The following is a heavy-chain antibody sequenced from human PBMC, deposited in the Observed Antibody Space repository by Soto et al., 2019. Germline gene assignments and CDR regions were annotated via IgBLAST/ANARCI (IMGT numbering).Heavy chain of an antibody. CDR1: GYTFTGYY. D-gene: IGHD3-22*01. J-gene: IGHJ4*02. CDR3: AREFGGIAAVISPWYFDY. V-gene: IGHV1-2*02. Sequence: GASLKGSFKASGYTFTGYYMHWVRQAPGQGLEWMGWINPNSGGTNYAQKFQGRVTMTRDTSISTAYMELSRLRSDDTAVYYCAREFGGIAAVISPWYFDYWGQGTLVTVSS. CDR2: INPNSGGT.